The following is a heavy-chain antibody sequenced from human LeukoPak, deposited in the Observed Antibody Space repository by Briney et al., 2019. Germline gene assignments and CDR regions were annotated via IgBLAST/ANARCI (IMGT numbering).Heavy chain of an antibody. J-gene: IGHJ2*01. CDR1: GFTFSSYN. CDR3: ASSTYYYDSSGTRHWYFDL. V-gene: IGHV3-48*01. CDR2: ISISSTTI. Sequence: PGGSLRLSCAASGFTFSSYNMNWVRQAPGKGLEWVSYISISSTTIYYADSVKGRFTISRDNGKNSQSLQMNSLRAEDTAVYYCASSTYYYDSSGTRHWYFDLWGRGTLVTVSS. D-gene: IGHD3-22*01.